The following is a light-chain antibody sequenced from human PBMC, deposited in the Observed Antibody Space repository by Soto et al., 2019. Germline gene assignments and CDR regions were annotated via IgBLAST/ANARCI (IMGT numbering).Light chain of an antibody. Sequence: QSLLTQPTSVSGAPGQRFSISCTGSTSNIGAPYDVHWYQHLPGTAPKLLIYGDNNRPSGVPDRFSGSKYGTSASLAITRLQAEDEADYYCKSYDISLHNYVFGTGTKVTVL. CDR3: KSYDISLHNYV. V-gene: IGLV1-40*01. J-gene: IGLJ1*01. CDR1: TSNIGAPYD. CDR2: GDN.